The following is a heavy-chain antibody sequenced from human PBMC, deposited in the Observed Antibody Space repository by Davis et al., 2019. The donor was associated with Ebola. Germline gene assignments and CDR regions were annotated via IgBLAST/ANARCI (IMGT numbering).Heavy chain of an antibody. CDR2: INHSGST. CDR1: GGSISSGGYY. J-gene: IGHJ5*02. D-gene: IGHD5-24*01. CDR3: ARHRWLQFRGRFDP. V-gene: IGHV4-39*07. Sequence: MPSETLSLTCTVSGGSISSGGYYWSWIRQPPGKGLEWIGEINHSGSTNYNPSLKSRVTISVDTSKNQFSLKLSSVTAADTAVYYCARHRWLQFRGRFDPWGQGTLVTVSS.